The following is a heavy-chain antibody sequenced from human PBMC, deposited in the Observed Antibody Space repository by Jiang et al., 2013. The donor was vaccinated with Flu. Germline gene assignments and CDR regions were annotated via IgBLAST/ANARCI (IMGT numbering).Heavy chain of an antibody. CDR3: ARSLSCGGDCYYFDY. J-gene: IGHJ4*02. Sequence: GAEVKKPGASVKVSCKASGYTFTNFYMNWVRQAPGHGLEWMGLVNPSGGYTNYAQTFQGRVTMTRDTSTTTVHMELSSLTSEDTAMYYCARSLSCGGDCYYFDYWGQGTLVTVSS. D-gene: IGHD2-21*02. CDR1: GYTFTNFY. V-gene: IGHV1-46*01. CDR2: VNPSGGYT.